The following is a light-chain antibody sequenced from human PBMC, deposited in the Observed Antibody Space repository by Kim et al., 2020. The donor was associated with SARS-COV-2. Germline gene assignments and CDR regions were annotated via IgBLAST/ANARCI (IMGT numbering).Light chain of an antibody. J-gene: IGKJ5*01. Sequence: EIVLTQSPVTLSLSPGQTATLSCRASQRVGSAYIAWFQHRPGQPPRLLDFGETGGATGIPDRFSVSGSAKVSTLTISRLQPEDFAVYYWHQYDHSPRTFGQGTRLEIK. V-gene: IGKV3-20*01. CDR2: GET. CDR3: HQYDHSPRT. CDR1: QRVGSAY.